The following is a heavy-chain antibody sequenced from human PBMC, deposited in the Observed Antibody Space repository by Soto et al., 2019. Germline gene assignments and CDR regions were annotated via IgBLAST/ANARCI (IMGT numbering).Heavy chain of an antibody. Sequence: GGSLRLSCAASGFTFSDYYMSWIRQAPGKGLEWVSYISSSGSTMYYADSVKGRFTISRDNAKNSLYLQMNNLRAEDTAVYYCARGHDDAPFYYYYMDVWGKGTTVTVSS. CDR3: ARGHDDAPFYYYYMDV. V-gene: IGHV3-11*01. D-gene: IGHD3-3*01. CDR1: GFTFSDYY. CDR2: ISSSGSTM. J-gene: IGHJ6*03.